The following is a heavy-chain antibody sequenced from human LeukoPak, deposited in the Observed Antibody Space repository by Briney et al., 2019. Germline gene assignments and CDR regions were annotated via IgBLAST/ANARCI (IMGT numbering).Heavy chain of an antibody. CDR3: SRNGDCNLDS. CDR1: GGSIISSNW. V-gene: IGHV4-4*02. J-gene: IGHJ4*02. CDR2: IYHSGST. D-gene: IGHD2-21*01. Sequence: PSEALSLTCAVSGGSIISSNWWSWVRQAPGKGLEWIGEIYHSGSTNYNPSLKSRVTISVDKSKNQFSLKLNSVTAADTAMYYRSRNGDCNLDSWGQGTLITVSS.